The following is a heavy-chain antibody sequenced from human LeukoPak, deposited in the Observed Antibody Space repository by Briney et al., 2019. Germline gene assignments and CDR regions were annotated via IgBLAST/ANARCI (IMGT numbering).Heavy chain of an antibody. Sequence: PGGSLRLSCAASGFTFSSYWMSWVRQAPGKGLEWVANIKQDGSEKYYVDSVKGRFTISRDNAKNSLYLQMNSLRAEDTAVYYCAREKMTTVTALDYWGQGTLVTVSS. CDR3: AREKMTTVTALDY. CDR2: IKQDGSEK. J-gene: IGHJ4*02. CDR1: GFTFSSYW. V-gene: IGHV3-7*01. D-gene: IGHD4-17*01.